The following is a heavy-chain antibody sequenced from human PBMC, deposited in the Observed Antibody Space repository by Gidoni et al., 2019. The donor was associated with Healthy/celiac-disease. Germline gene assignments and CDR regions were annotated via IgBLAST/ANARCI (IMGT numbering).Heavy chain of an antibody. D-gene: IGHD4-17*01. CDR3: ARRPDIRSDYGDEFDY. V-gene: IGHV4-39*01. CDR2: IYYSGST. J-gene: IGHJ4*02. CDR1: GGSISSSSYY. Sequence: QLQLQESGPGLVKPSETLSLTCTVSGGSISSSSYYWGWIRQPPGKGLEWIGSIYYSGSTYYNPSLKSRVTISVDTSKNQFSLKLSSVTAADTAVYYCARRPDIRSDYGDEFDYWGQGTLVTVSS.